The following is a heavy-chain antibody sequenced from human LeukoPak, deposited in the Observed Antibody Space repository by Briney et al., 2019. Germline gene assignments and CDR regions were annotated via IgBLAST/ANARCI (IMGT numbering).Heavy chain of an antibody. CDR3: ADDRDGSFY. D-gene: IGHD5-24*01. CDR2: IYHSGSI. CDR1: GYSISTDYY. Sequence: PSETLSLTCAVTGYSISTDYYWGWIRQLPGKGLEWIGSIYHSGSIYYNPSLKSRVTISADTSKNQFSLKLSAVTAADTAVYYCADDRDGSFYWGQGTLVTVSS. J-gene: IGHJ4*02. V-gene: IGHV4-38-2*01.